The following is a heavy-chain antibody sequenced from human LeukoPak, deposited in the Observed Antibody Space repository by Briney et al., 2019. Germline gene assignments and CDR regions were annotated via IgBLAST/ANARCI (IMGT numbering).Heavy chain of an antibody. D-gene: IGHD3-22*01. CDR2: IRYDGSNK. Sequence: GGSLRLSCAAPGFTFSSYGMHWVRQAPGKGLEWVAVIRYDGSNKYYADSVKGRFTISRDNSKNTLYLQMNSLRAEDTAVYYCARAYYYDSSGYYYSPALDYWGQGTLVTVSS. J-gene: IGHJ4*02. CDR3: ARAYYYDSSGYYYSPALDY. V-gene: IGHV3-33*01. CDR1: GFTFSSYG.